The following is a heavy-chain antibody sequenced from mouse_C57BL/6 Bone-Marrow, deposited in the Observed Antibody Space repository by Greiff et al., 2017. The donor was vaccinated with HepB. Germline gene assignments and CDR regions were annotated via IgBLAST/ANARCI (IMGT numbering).Heavy chain of an antibody. Sequence: EVKLVESGGGLVKPGGSLKLSCAASGFTFSSYAMSWVRQTPEKRLEWVATISDGGSYTYYPDNVKGRFTISRDNAKNNLYLQMSHLKSEDTAMYYCARDPIYYYGSSYAMDYWGQGTSVPVSS. D-gene: IGHD1-1*01. CDR3: ARDPIYYYGSSYAMDY. V-gene: IGHV5-4*01. CDR1: GFTFSSYA. CDR2: ISDGGSYT. J-gene: IGHJ4*01.